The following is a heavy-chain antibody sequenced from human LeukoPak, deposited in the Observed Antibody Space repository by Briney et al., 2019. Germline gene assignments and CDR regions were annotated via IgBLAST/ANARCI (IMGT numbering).Heavy chain of an antibody. CDR2: IYYSGST. V-gene: IGHV4-59*01. CDR3: ARVNSPYGSGSYPYWYFDL. CDR1: GGSISSYY. J-gene: IGHJ2*01. Sequence: PSETLSLTCTVSGGSISSYYWSWIRQPPGKGLEWIGYIYYSGSTNYNPSLKSRVTISVDTSKNQFSLKLSSVTAADTAVYYCARVNSPYGSGSYPYWYFDLWGRGTLVTVSS. D-gene: IGHD3-10*01.